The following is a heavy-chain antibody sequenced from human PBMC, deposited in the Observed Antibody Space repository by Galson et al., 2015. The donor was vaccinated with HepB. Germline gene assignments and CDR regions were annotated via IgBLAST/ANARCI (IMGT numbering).Heavy chain of an antibody. V-gene: IGHV3-48*04. CDR2: ISSSSSTG. J-gene: IGHJ6*02. CDR1: GFTFSTYN. D-gene: IGHD2-2*01. CDR3: ASLAPASPGYYGVDV. Sequence: SLRLSCAASGFTFSTYNMNWVRQAPGKGLEWVSYISSSSSTGYYADSVKGRFTISRDHAKNSLYLQMNSLRADDTAVYYCASLAPASPGYYGVDVWGQGTTVTVSS.